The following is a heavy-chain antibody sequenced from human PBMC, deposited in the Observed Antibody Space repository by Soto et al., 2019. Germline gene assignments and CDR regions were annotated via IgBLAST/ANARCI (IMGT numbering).Heavy chain of an antibody. Sequence: GGSLRLSCAASGFTFSSYGMHWVRQAPGKGLEWVAVIWYDGSNKYYADSVKGRFTISRDNSKNTLYLQMNSLRAEDTAVYYCARGSYDSSGYGLNYWGQGTLVTVSS. CDR3: ARGSYDSSGYGLNY. CDR2: IWYDGSNK. CDR1: GFTFSSYG. V-gene: IGHV3-33*01. J-gene: IGHJ4*02. D-gene: IGHD3-22*01.